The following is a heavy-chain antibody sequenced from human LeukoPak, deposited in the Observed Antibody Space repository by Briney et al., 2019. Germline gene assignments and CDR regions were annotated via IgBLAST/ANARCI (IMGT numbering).Heavy chain of an antibody. Sequence: KPSETLSLTCTVSGGSISNSYWSWIRQPAGRGLEWIGRFYSSANANYNPSLKSRVTMSVDTSKNQCSLKLTSVTAADTAVYYCARGDRDGYNYDYWGQGTLVTVSS. V-gene: IGHV4-4*07. CDR2: FYSSANA. CDR1: GGSISNSY. J-gene: IGHJ4*02. CDR3: ARGDRDGYNYDY. D-gene: IGHD5-24*01.